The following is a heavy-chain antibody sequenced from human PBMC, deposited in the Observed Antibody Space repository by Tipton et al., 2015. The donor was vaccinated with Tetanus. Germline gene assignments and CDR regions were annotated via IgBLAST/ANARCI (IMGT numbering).Heavy chain of an antibody. V-gene: IGHV3-74*01. CDR2: IKSDGITT. J-gene: IGHJ6*02. Sequence: SLRLSCVASGFTFSTSWMHWVRQVPGKGLEWVSRIKSDGITTSYLDSVKGRFTISRDTGKNTLYLQMNSLRAEDTAVYYCTSSLNTWYYYGVDVWGQGTTVTVSS. CDR1: GFTFSTSW. CDR3: TSSLNTWYYYGVDV. D-gene: IGHD3-16*01.